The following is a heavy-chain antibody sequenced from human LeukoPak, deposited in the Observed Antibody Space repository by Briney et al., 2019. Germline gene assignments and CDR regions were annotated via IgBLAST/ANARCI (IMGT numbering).Heavy chain of an antibody. J-gene: IGHJ4*02. V-gene: IGHV3-30*02. CDR2: IRYDGSNK. CDR3: AREEFAIDY. D-gene: IGHD1-26*01. Sequence: GGSLRLSCAASGITFSTYGMHWVRQAPGKGLEWVAFIRYDGSNKYYADSVKGRFTISRDNAKNSLYLQMNSLRAEDTAVYYCAREEFAIDYWGQGTLVTVSS. CDR1: GITFSTYG.